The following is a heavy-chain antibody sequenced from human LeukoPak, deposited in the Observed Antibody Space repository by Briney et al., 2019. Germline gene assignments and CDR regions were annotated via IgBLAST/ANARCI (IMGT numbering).Heavy chain of an antibody. V-gene: IGHV3-21*01. D-gene: IGHD6-19*01. CDR3: ARESSGWYPYVDY. CDR1: GFTFSSYS. J-gene: IGHJ4*02. CDR2: ISSSSSYI. Sequence: GGSLRLSCAASGFTFSSYSMNWVRQAPGKGLEWVSSISSSSSYIYYADSVKGRFTISRDNAKNSLYLQMNSLRAEDTAVYYCARESSGWYPYVDYWGQGTLVTVSS.